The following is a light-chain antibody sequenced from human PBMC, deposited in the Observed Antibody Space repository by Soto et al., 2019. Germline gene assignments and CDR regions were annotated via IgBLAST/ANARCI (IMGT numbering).Light chain of an antibody. CDR2: DAS. CDR3: QQYNNWPPWT. V-gene: IGKV3-15*01. CDR1: QSVSNN. Sequence: ILMTQSPATLSVSPGERATLSCRASQSVSNNLAWYQQKPGQAPRLLIYDASTRATGIPARCSGSGSGTEFTLTISGLQSEDFAVYYYQQYNNWPPWTFGQGTKVEIK. J-gene: IGKJ1*01.